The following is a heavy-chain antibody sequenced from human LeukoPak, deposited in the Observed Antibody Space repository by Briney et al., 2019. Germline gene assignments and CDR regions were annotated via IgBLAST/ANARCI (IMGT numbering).Heavy chain of an antibody. V-gene: IGHV1-18*01. J-gene: IGHJ5*02. CDR2: ISAYNGNT. Sequence: ASVKVSCKASGYTFTSYGISWVRQAPGQGLEWMGWISAYNGNTNYAQKLQGRVTMTRDTSISTAYMELSRLRSDDTAVYYCARVSRVVRGVITNNWFDPWGRGTLVTVSS. D-gene: IGHD3-10*01. CDR3: ARVSRVVRGVITNNWFDP. CDR1: GYTFTSYG.